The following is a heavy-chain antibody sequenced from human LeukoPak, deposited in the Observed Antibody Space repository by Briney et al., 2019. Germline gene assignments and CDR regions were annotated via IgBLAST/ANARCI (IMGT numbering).Heavy chain of an antibody. CDR2: IRRRSYGGTP. CDR1: GFTFSDFA. J-gene: IGHJ4*02. V-gene: IGHV3-49*04. CDR3: SRDSHGDDVFDY. Sequence: GGSLTLSCRVSGFTFSDFAMTWVRQAPGKGLEWVGFIRRRSYGGTPGYDASVKGGFTISIDDSRHIAFLQMNSLKTEDTGIYYCSRDSHGDDVFDYWAQGAVVTVSS. D-gene: IGHD3-3*01.